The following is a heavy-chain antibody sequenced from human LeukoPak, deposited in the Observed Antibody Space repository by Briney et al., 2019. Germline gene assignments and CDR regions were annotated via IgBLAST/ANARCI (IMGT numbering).Heavy chain of an antibody. CDR2: IDRSGSS. CDR1: GGSVSSSNW. D-gene: IGHD3-3*01. J-gene: IGHJ6*02. Sequence: SETLSLTCDVSGGSVSSSNWWGWVRHARGKGPEWIGEIDRSGSSNYNPSLKSRVTMSVDKSKNQFSLNLSSVTAADTAVYYCARVYYDLWSGNLDYYYSLDVWGQGTTVTVSS. V-gene: IGHV4-4*02. CDR3: ARVYYDLWSGNLDYYYSLDV.